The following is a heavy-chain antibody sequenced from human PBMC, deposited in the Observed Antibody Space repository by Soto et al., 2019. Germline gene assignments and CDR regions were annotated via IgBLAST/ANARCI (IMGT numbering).Heavy chain of an antibody. Sequence: TSETLSLTCTVSGDSVSNGNSYWSWIRQPPGKGLEWIGYTYYSGSTNYNPSLKSRVTISVDTSKNQFSLRLSSVTAADTAVYYCARWGAYYYYYGMDVWGQGTTVTVSS. CDR2: TYYSGST. V-gene: IGHV4-61*01. CDR1: GDSVSNGNSY. D-gene: IGHD3-16*01. CDR3: ARWGAYYYYYGMDV. J-gene: IGHJ6*02.